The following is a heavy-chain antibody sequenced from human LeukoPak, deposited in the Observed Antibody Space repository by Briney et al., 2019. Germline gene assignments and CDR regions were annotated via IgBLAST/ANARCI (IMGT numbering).Heavy chain of an antibody. Sequence: GGSLRLXCAASGFTFSSYWMSWVRQAPGKGLEWVANIKQDGSEKYYVDSVKGRFTISRDNAKNSLYLQMNSLRAEDTAVYYCARVKPIVVVPAAHPATSWFDPWGQGTLVTVSS. CDR3: ARVKPIVVVPAAHPATSWFDP. CDR2: IKQDGSEK. V-gene: IGHV3-7*01. D-gene: IGHD2-2*01. J-gene: IGHJ5*02. CDR1: GFTFSSYW.